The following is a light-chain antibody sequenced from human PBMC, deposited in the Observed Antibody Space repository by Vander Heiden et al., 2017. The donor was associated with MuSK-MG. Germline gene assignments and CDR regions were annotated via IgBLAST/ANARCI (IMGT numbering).Light chain of an antibody. J-gene: IGKJ5*01. CDR2: DAS. V-gene: IGKV3-11*01. Sequence: EIVFTHSPATLSLSPGEGATLFCRASHYISTYLGWYQQKPGQSPRLLIYDASNRATGIPDRFSGSGSGTDFSLTISSLEPEDSPVYYCQGRSNWPITFGQGTRVEI. CDR1: HYISTY. CDR3: QGRSNWPIT.